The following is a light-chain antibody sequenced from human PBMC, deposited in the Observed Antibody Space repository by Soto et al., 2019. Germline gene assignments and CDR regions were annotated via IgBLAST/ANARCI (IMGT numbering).Light chain of an antibody. CDR2: DVN. J-gene: IGLJ1*01. V-gene: IGLV2-8*01. Sequence: QSLLTQPPSASGSPGQSFTISCTGTSSDVGAYIFVSWYQQHPGKAPKLMVYDVNRRPPGVPDRFFGYKSGNTASLTVSGLQAEDEADYYCVSFAGGTYVFGTGTKVTVL. CDR3: VSFAGGTYV. CDR1: SSDVGAYIF.